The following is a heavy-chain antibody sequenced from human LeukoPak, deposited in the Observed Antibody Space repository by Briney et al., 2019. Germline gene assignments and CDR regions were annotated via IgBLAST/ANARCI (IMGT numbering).Heavy chain of an antibody. CDR3: ARDRGHYSSSWYTWFDP. V-gene: IGHV4-39*07. D-gene: IGHD6-13*01. J-gene: IGHJ5*02. CDR1: GGSISSSTSY. CDR2: IYATGGT. Sequence: PSETLSLTCTVSGGSISSSTSYWGWIRQPPGMGLEWIGAIYATGGTYYKSSLKSRLTISIDTSNNQFSLKLSSVTAADTAVYYCARDRGHYSSSWYTWFDPWGQGILVTVSS.